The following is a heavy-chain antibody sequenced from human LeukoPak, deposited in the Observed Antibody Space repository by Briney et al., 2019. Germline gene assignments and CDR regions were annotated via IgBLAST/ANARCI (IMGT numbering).Heavy chain of an antibody. CDR3: AREYSNNRYYYYGMDV. J-gene: IGHJ6*02. CDR1: GFTLSSYA. Sequence: GRSLRLSCAASGFTLSSYAMHWVRQAPGKGLEWVAVISYDGSNKYYADSVKGRFTISRDNSKNTLYLQMNSLRAEDTAVYYCAREYSNNRYYYYGMDVWGQGTTVTVSS. D-gene: IGHD4-11*01. V-gene: IGHV3-30-3*01. CDR2: ISYDGSNK.